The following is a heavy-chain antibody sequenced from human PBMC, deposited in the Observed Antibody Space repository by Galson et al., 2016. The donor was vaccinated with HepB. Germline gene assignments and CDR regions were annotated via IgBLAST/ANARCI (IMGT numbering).Heavy chain of an antibody. D-gene: IGHD2-2*01. Sequence: SLRLSCAASGFSVTRNYMTWVRQAPGKGLEWVSVLYGIGTTYYADSVQGRFTISRDDDQNTLFLQMDRLRPEDTATYFCARGFCGGTSCYGGFYYGMDVWGKGTRVIVSP. CDR2: LYGIGTT. J-gene: IGHJ6*04. CDR3: ARGFCGGTSCYGGFYYGMDV. CDR1: GFSVTRNY. V-gene: IGHV3-66*02.